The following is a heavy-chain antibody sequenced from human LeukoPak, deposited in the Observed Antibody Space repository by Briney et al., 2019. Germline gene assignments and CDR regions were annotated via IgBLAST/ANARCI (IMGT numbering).Heavy chain of an antibody. CDR1: GDSVSSDSAA. D-gene: IGHD5-18*01. Sequence: SQTLSLTCAISGDSVSSDSAAWNWIRQSQSRGLEWLGRTYYRSKWYNDYALSVRSRITINPDTSKNQFSLHLNSVTPEDTAVYYCARTWIQLWRFDYWGQGTLVTVSS. CDR3: ARTWIQLWRFDY. V-gene: IGHV6-1*01. CDR2: TYYRSKWYN. J-gene: IGHJ4*02.